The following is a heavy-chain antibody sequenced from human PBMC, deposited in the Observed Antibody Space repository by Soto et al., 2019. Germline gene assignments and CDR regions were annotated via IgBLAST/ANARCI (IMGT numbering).Heavy chain of an antibody. CDR2: ISYDESNK. CDR1: GFTFSSYG. D-gene: IGHD3-3*01. J-gene: IGHJ5*02. Sequence: QVQVVESGGGVVQPGRSLRLSCAASGFTFSSYGMHWVRQAPGKGLEWVAVISYDESNKYYADSVKGRFTISRDNSKNTVYLQMNNLRPADTAVYYCAKAGGLRFLPFDPWGQGTLVIVSS. CDR3: AKAGGLRFLPFDP. V-gene: IGHV3-30*18.